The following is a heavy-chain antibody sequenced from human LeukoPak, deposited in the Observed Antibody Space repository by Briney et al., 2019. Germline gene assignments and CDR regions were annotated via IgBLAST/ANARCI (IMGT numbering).Heavy chain of an antibody. CDR3: AKDAGYSSGWYLRY. Sequence: SETLSLTCSVSGASLSSGSNYWGWLRQPPGKTLEWIGSIYSSGSTYYNPSLKSRVIIIIDTPKNHFSLTLSSVTAADTAVYYCAKDAGYSSGWYLRYWGQGTLVTVSS. CDR1: GASLSSGSNY. V-gene: IGHV4-39*07. CDR2: IYSSGST. J-gene: IGHJ4*02. D-gene: IGHD6-19*01.